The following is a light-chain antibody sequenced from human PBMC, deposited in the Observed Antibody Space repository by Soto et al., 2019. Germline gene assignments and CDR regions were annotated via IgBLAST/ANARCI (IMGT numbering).Light chain of an antibody. CDR3: QQYGSSLWT. J-gene: IGKJ1*01. Sequence: EIVLTQAPATLSLSPGERATLSCMASQSIGLAIAWYQHKPGQAPRLLIFDASQRATGIPARFRGSGSGTGFTLTISRLEPEDFAVYYCQQYGSSLWTFGQGTKVDIK. CDR2: DAS. CDR1: QSIGLA. V-gene: IGKV3-20*01.